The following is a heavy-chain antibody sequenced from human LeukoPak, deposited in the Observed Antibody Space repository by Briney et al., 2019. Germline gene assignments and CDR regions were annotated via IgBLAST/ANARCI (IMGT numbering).Heavy chain of an antibody. CDR2: ISSSSSYI. V-gene: IGHV3-21*01. CDR3: ARETRRITSPRFQIL. J-gene: IGHJ4*02. CDR1: GFTFSSYS. Sequence: GGSLRLSCAASGFTFSSYSMNWVRQAPGKGLEWVSSISSSSSYIYYTDSVKGRFTISRDNAKNSLYLQMNSLRAEDTAVYYCARETRRITSPRFQILWGQGTLVTVSS. D-gene: IGHD1-14*01.